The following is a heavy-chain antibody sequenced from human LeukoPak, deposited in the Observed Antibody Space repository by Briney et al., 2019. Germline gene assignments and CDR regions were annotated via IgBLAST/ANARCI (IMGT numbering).Heavy chain of an antibody. CDR1: GFTFSSYS. D-gene: IGHD3-10*01. J-gene: IGHJ4*02. CDR3: ARVGLYGSGSYYSLGFDY. V-gene: IGHV3-21*01. Sequence: GGSLRLSCAASGFTFSSYSMNWVRQAPGKGLEWVSSISSSSSYIYYADSVKGRFTISRDNAKNSLYLQMNSLRAEDTAVYYCARVGLYGSGSYYSLGFDYWGQGTLVTGS. CDR2: ISSSSSYI.